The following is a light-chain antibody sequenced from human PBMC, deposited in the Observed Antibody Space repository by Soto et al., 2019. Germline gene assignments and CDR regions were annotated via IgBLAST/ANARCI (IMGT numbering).Light chain of an antibody. V-gene: IGLV2-8*01. CDR3: SSYAGGIKWV. CDR1: SGDVGGYNF. Sequence: QSALTQPPSASGSPGQSVTISCTGTSGDVGGYNFVSWYQQHPGKAPKFMIYEVSKRPSGVPDRFSGSKSGNTASRTVSGLQAEDEADYYCSSYAGGIKWVFGGGTKLTVL. CDR2: EVS. J-gene: IGLJ3*02.